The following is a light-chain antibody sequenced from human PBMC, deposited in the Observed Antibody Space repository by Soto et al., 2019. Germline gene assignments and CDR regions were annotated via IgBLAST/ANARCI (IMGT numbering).Light chain of an antibody. CDR1: QDITNH. Sequence: DIQMTQSPSSLSASVGDRVTITCQASQDITNHLNWYQQKPGEAPKLLIYDASNLETGVPSRFSGSGSGTDFTFTISSLQAEDIATYYCQQYDAIPMYTFGQGTRLEIK. J-gene: IGKJ2*01. CDR2: DAS. CDR3: QQYDAIPMYT. V-gene: IGKV1-33*01.